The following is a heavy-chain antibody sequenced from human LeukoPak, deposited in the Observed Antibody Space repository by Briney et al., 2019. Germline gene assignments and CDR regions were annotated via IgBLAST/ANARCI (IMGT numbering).Heavy chain of an antibody. J-gene: IGHJ4*02. CDR3: ARTLLQYDSSGNYQNIDY. V-gene: IGHV1-69*05. Sequence: SVKVSCKASGGTFSSYAISWVRQAPGQGLEWMGGIIPIFGTANYAQKFQGRVTITTDESTSTAYMELSSLRSEDTAVYYCARTLLQYDSSGNYQNIDYWGQGTLVTVSS. CDR1: GGTFSSYA. D-gene: IGHD3-22*01. CDR2: IIPIFGTA.